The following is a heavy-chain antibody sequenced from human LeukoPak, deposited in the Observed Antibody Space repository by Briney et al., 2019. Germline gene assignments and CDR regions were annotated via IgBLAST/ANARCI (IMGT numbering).Heavy chain of an antibody. J-gene: IGHJ3*02. CDR2: FDPEDGET. V-gene: IGHV1-24*01. D-gene: IGHD2-15*01. CDR3: ARDGGYCSGGSCHRGAFDI. Sequence: ASVKVSCKVSGYTLTELSMHWVRQAPGKGLEWMGGFDPEDGETIYAQKFQGRVTMTEDTSTDTAYMELSSLRSEDTAVYYCARDGGYCSGGSCHRGAFDIWGQGTMVTVSS. CDR1: GYTLTELS.